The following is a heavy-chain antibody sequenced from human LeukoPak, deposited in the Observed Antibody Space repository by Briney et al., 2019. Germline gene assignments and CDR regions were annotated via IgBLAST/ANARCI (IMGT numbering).Heavy chain of an antibody. V-gene: IGHV3-7*03. CDR1: GFIFSSYW. J-gene: IGHJ4*02. D-gene: IGHD6-25*01. Sequence: GGSLRLSCAASGFIFSSYWMTWVRRAPGKGLEWVANIKQDGSEKQYVDSVKGRFAISRDNAKKSLYLQINTLRAEDTAVYYCVRGPHIAATSYWGQGTLVTVSS. CDR2: IKQDGSEK. CDR3: VRGPHIAATSY.